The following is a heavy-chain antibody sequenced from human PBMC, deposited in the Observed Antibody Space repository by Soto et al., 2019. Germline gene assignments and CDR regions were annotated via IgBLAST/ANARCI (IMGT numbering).Heavy chain of an antibody. V-gene: IGHV3-30*18. CDR3: AKDFGAWSDS. D-gene: IGHD6-19*01. CDR1: GFAFSTYG. J-gene: IGHJ5*02. Sequence: LRLSCGVSGFAFSTYGMHWVRQAPAKGLEWVALISYDGTDKYYADSVKGRFSISRDNSKQTLSLQMDSLRPEDTAVYYCAKDFGAWSDSWGQGTLVTVSS. CDR2: ISYDGTDK.